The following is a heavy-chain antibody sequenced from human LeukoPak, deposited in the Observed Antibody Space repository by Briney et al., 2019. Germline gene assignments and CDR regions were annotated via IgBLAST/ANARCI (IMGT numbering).Heavy chain of an antibody. V-gene: IGHV3-7*01. D-gene: IGHD6-19*01. J-gene: IGHJ6*02. CDR2: IKQDGSEK. Sequence: GGSLRHSCAASGFTFSSYWMSWVRQAPGKGLEWVANIKQDGSEKYYVDSVKGRFTVSRDNAKNSLYLQMNSLRAEDTAVYYCARVAVAGTSGMDVWGQGTTVTVSS. CDR1: GFTFSSYW. CDR3: ARVAVAGTSGMDV.